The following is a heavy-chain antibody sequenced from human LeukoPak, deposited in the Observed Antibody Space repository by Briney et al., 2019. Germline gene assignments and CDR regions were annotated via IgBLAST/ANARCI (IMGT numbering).Heavy chain of an antibody. V-gene: IGHV5-51*01. CDR2: IYPGDSDT. CDR3: ARDYYDSSGYYPGSKWFDP. D-gene: IGHD3-22*01. CDR1: GYSFTSYW. J-gene: IGHJ5*02. Sequence: HGESLKISCKGSGYSFTSYWIGWVRQMPGKGLEWMGIIYPGDSDTRYSPSFQGQVTISADKSISTAYLQWSSLKASDTAMYFCARDYYDSSGYYPGSKWFDPWGQGTLVTVSS.